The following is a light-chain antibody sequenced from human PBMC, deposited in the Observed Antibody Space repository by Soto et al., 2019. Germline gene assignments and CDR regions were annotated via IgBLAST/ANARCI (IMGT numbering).Light chain of an antibody. Sequence: QSVLTQPPSASGTPVQRVTISCSGSSSNIGSNYVYWYQQLPGTAPKLLIYRNNQRPSGVPDRFSGSKSGNSSSLAISGLRSEDEADYYGAAWDDSRSGDVVLGGGTTVTAL. J-gene: IGLJ2*01. CDR1: SSNIGSNY. CDR2: RNN. V-gene: IGLV1-47*01. CDR3: AAWDDSRSGDVV.